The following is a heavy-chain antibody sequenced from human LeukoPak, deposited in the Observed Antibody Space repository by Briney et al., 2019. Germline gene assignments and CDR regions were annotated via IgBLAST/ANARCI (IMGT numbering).Heavy chain of an antibody. CDR3: AKASTWAEFYYYYMDV. CDR1: GFTFSSYA. Sequence: PGGSLRLSCAASGFTFSSYAMSGVRQAPGKGLEWVSAISGSGGSTHYADSVKGRFTISRDNSKNTLYLQMNSLRAEDTAVYYCAKASTWAEFYYYYMDVWGKGTTVTVSS. CDR2: ISGSGGST. D-gene: IGHD2/OR15-2a*01. J-gene: IGHJ6*03. V-gene: IGHV3-23*01.